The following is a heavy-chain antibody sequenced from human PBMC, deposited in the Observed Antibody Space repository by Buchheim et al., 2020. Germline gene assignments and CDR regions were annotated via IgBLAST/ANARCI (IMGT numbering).Heavy chain of an antibody. CDR1: GFSFTSAR. CDR2: IKYDGTEK. Sequence: EVQMVESGGGLVQPGGSLRLSCAASGFSFTSARMDWVRQAPGKGMEWVANIKYDGTEKDYVDSVKGRFPISRDNAKNSLYLPMNSLRVEDTAVYFCSWSLNYWGQGTL. V-gene: IGHV3-7*01. CDR3: SWSLNY. J-gene: IGHJ4*02.